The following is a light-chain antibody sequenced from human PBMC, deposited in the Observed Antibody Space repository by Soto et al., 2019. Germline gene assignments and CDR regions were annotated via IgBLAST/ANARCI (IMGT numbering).Light chain of an antibody. J-gene: IGLJ1*01. CDR1: NIGNKR. Sequence: SYELTQPPSVSVAPEKTATITCGGNNIGNKRVHWYRQKPGHAPALVIFYDSDRPSGIPERFSGSNSGNTATLTISRVEDGDEADYYCQVWDIMTDNYVFGPGTKLTVL. V-gene: IGLV3-21*04. CDR3: QVWDIMTDNYV. CDR2: YDS.